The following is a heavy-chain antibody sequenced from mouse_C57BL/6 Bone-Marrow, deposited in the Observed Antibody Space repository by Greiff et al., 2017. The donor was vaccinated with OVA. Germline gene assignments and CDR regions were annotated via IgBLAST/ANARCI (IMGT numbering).Heavy chain of an antibody. CDR1: GFNFKNTY. V-gene: IGHV14-3*01. D-gene: IGHD6-1*01. CDR2: IDPANGNT. CDR3: SGQPGRGYSMDY. J-gene: IGHJ4*01. Sequence: EVQLQQSVAELVRPGASVKLSCTASGFNFKNTYMHWVKQRPEQGLEWIGRIDPANGNTKYAPKFQGQATITADTSSNTAYLQLSSLTSEDTAIYYGSGQPGRGYSMDYWGQGTTLTVSS.